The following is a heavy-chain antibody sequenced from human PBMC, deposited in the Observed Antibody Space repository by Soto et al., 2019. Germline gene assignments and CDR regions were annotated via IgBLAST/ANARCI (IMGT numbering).Heavy chain of an antibody. CDR3: ARDQGTYGTSSHY. J-gene: IGHJ4*02. Sequence: GAAVKVSCKASGYIFTRYGINWVRQAPGQGLEWMGWISVYNGHTKYAHKFQDRVTMSTDTSASTAYMEVRSLRSDDTAVYYCARDQGTYGTSSHYWGQGTLVTVSS. CDR2: ISVYNGHT. V-gene: IGHV1-18*01. D-gene: IGHD3-16*01. CDR1: GYIFTRYG.